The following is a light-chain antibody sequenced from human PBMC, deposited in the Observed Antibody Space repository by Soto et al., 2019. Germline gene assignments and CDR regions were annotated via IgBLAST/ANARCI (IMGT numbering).Light chain of an antibody. CDR2: DAS. J-gene: IGKJ1*01. CDR3: QPYNSYSES. CDR1: QSISSC. V-gene: IGKV1-5*01. Sequence: DIQMPQSPSTLSASVGDRVTITCRASQSISSCLAWYQQKPGKAPKLLIYDASSLESGVSSRFSGSGSGTEFTFTISSLQPDDVGAYYCQPYNSYSESCGQGTKVELK.